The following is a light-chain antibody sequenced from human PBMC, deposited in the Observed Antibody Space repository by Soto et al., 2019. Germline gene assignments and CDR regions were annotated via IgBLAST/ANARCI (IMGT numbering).Light chain of an antibody. CDR3: QQYNNWPIT. Sequence: EIVMTQSPATLSVSPGGRASLSCRASQRVNNNLACYQQKRGQAPRLLIYGSSTRATGIPARFSGSGSGTQFTHTISSLQSEDFAVYYCQQYNNWPITFGQGTRLEIK. V-gene: IGKV3-15*01. CDR2: GSS. J-gene: IGKJ5*01. CDR1: QRVNNN.